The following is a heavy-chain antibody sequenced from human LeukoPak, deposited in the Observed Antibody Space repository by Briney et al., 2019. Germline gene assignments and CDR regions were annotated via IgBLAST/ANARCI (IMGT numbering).Heavy chain of an antibody. CDR3: ATSPMTFDFDY. Sequence: GGSLRLPCAASGFTFSSYSMNWVRQAPGKGLEWVSYISSSSSTIYYADSVKGRFTISRDNAKNSLYLQMNSLRAEDTAVYYCATSPMTFDFDYWGQGTLVTVSS. V-gene: IGHV3-48*04. CDR2: ISSSSSTI. D-gene: IGHD3/OR15-3a*01. CDR1: GFTFSSYS. J-gene: IGHJ4*02.